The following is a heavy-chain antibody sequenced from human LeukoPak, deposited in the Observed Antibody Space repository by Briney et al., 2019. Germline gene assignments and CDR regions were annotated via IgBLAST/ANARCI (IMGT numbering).Heavy chain of an antibody. CDR3: ARALYDSSGLLFDY. V-gene: IGHV1-69*04. CDR2: IIPILGIA. D-gene: IGHD3-22*01. Sequence: SVKVSCKASGGTFSSYAISWVRHAPGQGLEWMGRIIPILGIANYAQKFQGRVTITADKSTSTAYMELSSLRSEDTAVYYCARALYDSSGLLFDYWGQGTLVTVSS. CDR1: GGTFSSYA. J-gene: IGHJ4*02.